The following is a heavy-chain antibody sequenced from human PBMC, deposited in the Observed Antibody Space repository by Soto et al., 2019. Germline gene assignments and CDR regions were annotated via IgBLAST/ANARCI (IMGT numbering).Heavy chain of an antibody. CDR2: ISSSSSYI. CDR1: GFTFSSYS. Sequence: LRLSCAASGFTFSSYSMNWVRQAPGKGLEWVSSISSSSSYIYYADSVKGRFTISRDNAKNSLYLQMNSLRAEDTAVYYCARDTYYGSGSGYYYGMDVWGQGTTVTVSS. D-gene: IGHD3-10*01. CDR3: ARDTYYGSGSGYYYGMDV. J-gene: IGHJ6*02. V-gene: IGHV3-21*01.